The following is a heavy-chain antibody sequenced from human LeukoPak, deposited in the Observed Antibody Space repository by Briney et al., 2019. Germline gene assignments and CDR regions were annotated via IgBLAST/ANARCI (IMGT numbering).Heavy chain of an antibody. CDR2: IGSAGDT. J-gene: IGHJ2*01. V-gene: IGHV3-13*04. CDR1: GFTFSSYD. Sequence: GGSLRLSCAASGFTFSSYDMHWVRQAKGKGLEWVSAIGSAGDTYYPDSVKGRFTISRENARNSFYLQMNSLRAGDTAVYYCARVLNFSRGTVTPLSNWYFDLWGRGTLVTVS. CDR3: ARVLNFSRGTVTPLSNWYFDL. D-gene: IGHD4-17*01.